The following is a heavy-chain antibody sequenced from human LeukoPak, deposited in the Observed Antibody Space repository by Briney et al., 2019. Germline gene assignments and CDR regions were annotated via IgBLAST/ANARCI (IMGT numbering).Heavy chain of an antibody. CDR3: ARDIDSTGSYWYFDY. V-gene: IGHV3-33*01. D-gene: IGHD3-22*01. J-gene: IGHJ4*02. Sequence: GGSLGLSCAASGFTFSYYGMHWVRQAPGKGLEWVAAIQSDGSIEYYVDSVKGRLIIPRDNSKNTLFLQMNSLRADDTAVYYCARDIDSTGSYWYFDYWGQGTLVTVSS. CDR2: IQSDGSIE. CDR1: GFTFSYYG.